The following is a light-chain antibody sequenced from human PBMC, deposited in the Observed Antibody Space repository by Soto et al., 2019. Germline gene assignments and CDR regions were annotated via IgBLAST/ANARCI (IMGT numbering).Light chain of an antibody. CDR1: QSISTF. V-gene: IGKV1-39*01. Sequence: DIQMTQSPSSLSASVGDRVTITCRASQSISTFLNWYQHKPGKAPTLLIYAASSLQSGVPSRFSGSGSGTDFTLPISNLQHEDFANYYGQKSFSSPIFTFCPWTKVDIK. CDR3: QKSFSSPIFT. CDR2: AAS. J-gene: IGKJ3*01.